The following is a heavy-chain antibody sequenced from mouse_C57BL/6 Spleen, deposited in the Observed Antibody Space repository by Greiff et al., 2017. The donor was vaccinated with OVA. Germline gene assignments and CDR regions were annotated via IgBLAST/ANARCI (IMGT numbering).Heavy chain of an antibody. CDR2: SRNKANDYTT. J-gene: IGHJ1*03. CDR1: GFTFSDFY. Sequence: EVKLVESGGGLVQSGRSLRLSCATSGFTFSDFYMEWVRQAPGKGLEGIAASRNKANDYTTEYSASVKGRFIVSRDTSQSILYLQMNALRAEDTAIYYCARDGGQDGYDGYVDVWGTGTTVTVSS. V-gene: IGHV7-1*01. D-gene: IGHD2-2*01. CDR3: ARDGGQDGYDGYVDV.